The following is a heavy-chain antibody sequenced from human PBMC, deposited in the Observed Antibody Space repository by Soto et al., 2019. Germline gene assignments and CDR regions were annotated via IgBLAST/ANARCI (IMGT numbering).Heavy chain of an antibody. CDR3: ARLRSSSSYRGAPDYYYYYGMDV. Sequence: SETLSLTCTVSGGSISSSSYYWGWIRQPPGKGLEWIGSIYYSGSTYYNPSLKSRVTISVDTSKNQFSLKLSSVTAADTAVYYCARLRSSSSYRGAPDYYYYYGMDVWGQGTTVTVSS. D-gene: IGHD6-6*01. CDR2: IYYSGST. J-gene: IGHJ6*02. V-gene: IGHV4-39*01. CDR1: GGSISSSSYY.